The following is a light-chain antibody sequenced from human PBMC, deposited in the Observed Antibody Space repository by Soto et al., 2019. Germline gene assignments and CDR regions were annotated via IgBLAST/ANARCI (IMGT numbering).Light chain of an antibody. J-gene: IGKJ1*01. CDR1: QGIGDT. CDR2: DAS. CDR3: QQYNNWPQT. V-gene: IGKV3-15*01. Sequence: EVVLTESPATLSVSPGEGVTLSCRASQGIGDTLAWYQQKPGQAPRLLIYDASTRATGIPARFSGSGSGTDFTLTISGLQSEDFAVYYCQQYNNWPQTFGQGTKVDI.